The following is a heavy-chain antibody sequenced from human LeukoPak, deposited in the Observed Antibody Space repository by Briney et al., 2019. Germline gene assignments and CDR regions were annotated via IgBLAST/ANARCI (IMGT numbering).Heavy chain of an antibody. CDR1: GFTFSSYG. CDR3: AKDWQQQLRRGDASDI. J-gene: IGHJ3*02. CDR2: IRYDGSNK. V-gene: IGHV3-30*02. D-gene: IGHD6-13*01. Sequence: GGSLRLSCAASGFTFSSYGIHWVRQAPGKGLEWVAFIRYDGSNKYYADSVKGRFTISRDNSKNSLYLQMNSLRPEDTAVYYCAKDWQQQLRRGDASDIWGQGTMSPSPQ.